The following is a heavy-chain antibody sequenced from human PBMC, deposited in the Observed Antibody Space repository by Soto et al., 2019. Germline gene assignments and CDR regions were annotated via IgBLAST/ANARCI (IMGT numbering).Heavy chain of an antibody. D-gene: IGHD3-10*01. CDR3: AKAMGSNTNCFDY. V-gene: IGHV3-9*01. CDR1: GFTFDDYA. Sequence: EVQLVESGGGLVQPGRSLRLSCAASGFTFDDYAMHWVRQAPGKGLEWVSGISWNSGSIGYADSMKGRFTISRDNAKNSLYLQMNSLRAEDTALYYCAKAMGSNTNCFDYWGQGTLVTVSS. CDR2: ISWNSGSI. J-gene: IGHJ4*02.